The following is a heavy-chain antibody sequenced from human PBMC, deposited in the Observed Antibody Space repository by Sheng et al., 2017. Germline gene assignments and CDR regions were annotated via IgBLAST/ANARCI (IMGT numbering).Heavy chain of an antibody. CDR1: GFSISGDW. J-gene: IGHJ6*02. D-gene: IGHD2-2*01. CDR3: ARGRDCGTGISCNGLPYHGMDI. Sequence: EVQFLESGGGSVHPGGSLRLNCAASGFSISGDWIHWVRLAPGKGLVWVSRINPTGGDRRYANFVEGRFTVSRDDGKNAVYLQMSNLRPEDTAVYYCARGRDCGTGISCNGLPYHGMDIWGQGITVTVSS. V-gene: IGHV3-74*01. CDR2: INPTGGDR.